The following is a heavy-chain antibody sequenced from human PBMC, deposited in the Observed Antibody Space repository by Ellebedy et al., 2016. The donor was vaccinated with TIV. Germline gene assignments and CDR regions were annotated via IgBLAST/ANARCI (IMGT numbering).Heavy chain of an antibody. J-gene: IGHJ4*02. V-gene: IGHV3-23*01. CDR1: GLTFNIYV. CDR3: AADRYCSGGNCYWVDY. D-gene: IGHD2-15*01. Sequence: GESLKISCAASGLTFNIYVMNWVRQAPGKGLEWVSTISGSGCRTHYADFVKGRFTISRDNSKNTLYLQVNNLRAEETAVYYCAADRYCSGGNCYWVDYWGQGTLVTVSS. CDR2: ISGSGCRT.